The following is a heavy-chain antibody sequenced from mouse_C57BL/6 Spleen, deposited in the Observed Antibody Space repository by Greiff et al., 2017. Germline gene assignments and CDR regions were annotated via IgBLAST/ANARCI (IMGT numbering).Heavy chain of an antibody. J-gene: IGHJ4*01. CDR1: GYTFTDYN. V-gene: IGHV1-18*01. CDR3: ARSGLLRYAMDY. D-gene: IGHD1-1*01. Sequence: VQLKQSGPELVKPGASVKIPCKASGYTFTDYNMDWVKQSHGKSLEWIGDINPNNGGTIYNQKFKGKATLTVDKSSSTAYMELRSLTSEDTAVYYCARSGLLRYAMDYWGQGTSVTVSS. CDR2: INPNNGGT.